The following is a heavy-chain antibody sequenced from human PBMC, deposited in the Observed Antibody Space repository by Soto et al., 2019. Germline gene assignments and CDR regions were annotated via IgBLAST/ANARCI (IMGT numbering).Heavy chain of an antibody. CDR2: MNPNNGNT. CDR1: GYTFTSYD. CDR3: ARGGGGSWRKPQSYGYFQH. D-gene: IGHD2-15*01. Sequence: EASVKVSCKASGYTFTSYDINWVRQATGQGLEWMGWMNPNNGNTGYAQKFQGRVTMTRDTSTSTAYMELRSLRSDDTAVYYCARGGGGSWRKPQSYGYFQHWGQGTLVTVSS. V-gene: IGHV1-8*01. J-gene: IGHJ1*01.